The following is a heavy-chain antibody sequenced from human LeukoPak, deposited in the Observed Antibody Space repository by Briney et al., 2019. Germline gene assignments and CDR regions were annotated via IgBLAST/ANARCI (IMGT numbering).Heavy chain of an antibody. CDR3: ARDGFVGAADY. J-gene: IGHJ4*02. Sequence: GGSLRLSCAASEFIFSGYWMNWVRQAPGKGLEWVANIKQDGSEKQYVDSVRGRFTISRDNAKNLLYLQMNSLRVEDTAVYYCARDGFVGAADYWGQGTLVTVSS. CDR2: IKQDGSEK. CDR1: EFIFSGYW. V-gene: IGHV3-7*01. D-gene: IGHD6-13*01.